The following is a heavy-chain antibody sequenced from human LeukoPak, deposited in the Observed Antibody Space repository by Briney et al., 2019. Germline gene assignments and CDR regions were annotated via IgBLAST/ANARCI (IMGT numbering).Heavy chain of an antibody. D-gene: IGHD1-14*01. CDR2: IYYSGST. CDR1: GGSISSSSYY. J-gene: IGHJ4*02. Sequence: PSETLSLTCTVSGGSISSSSYYWGWIRQPPGKGLEWIGSIYYSGSTYYNPSLKSRVTISVDTSKNQFSLKLSSVTAADTAVYYCARTSTLTEPIDYWGQGTLVTVSS. V-gene: IGHV4-39*07. CDR3: ARTSTLTEPIDY.